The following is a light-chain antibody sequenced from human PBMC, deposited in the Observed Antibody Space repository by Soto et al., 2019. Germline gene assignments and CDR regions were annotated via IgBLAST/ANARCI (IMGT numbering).Light chain of an antibody. V-gene: IGLV1-51*02. CDR2: END. Sequence: LVAQPPPKFTAPGQKVTHSCSGNSPNIGNNYVSWYQQLPGTAPKLLIYENDKRPSGIPDRFSGSKSGTSATLGITGLQTGEEADYYCGTWDSSLSVTFVFGTGTKVTVL. J-gene: IGLJ1*01. CDR1: SPNIGNNY. CDR3: GTWDSSLSVTFV.